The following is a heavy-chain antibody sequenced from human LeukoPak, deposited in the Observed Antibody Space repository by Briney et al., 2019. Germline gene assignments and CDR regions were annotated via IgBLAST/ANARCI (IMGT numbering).Heavy chain of an antibody. CDR3: AKGIDSLPGGIDF. J-gene: IGHJ4*02. CDR2: ISWDGGKA. V-gene: IGHV3-43*01. D-gene: IGHD2-15*01. CDR1: GFTFDDYA. Sequence: GGSLRLSCAASGFTFDDYAMHWVRQAPGKGLEWVSLISWDGGKAYYADSMKGRFTISRDNSKNSLSLEMNSLRPEDTALYYCAKGIDSLPGGIDFWGQGTMVTVSS.